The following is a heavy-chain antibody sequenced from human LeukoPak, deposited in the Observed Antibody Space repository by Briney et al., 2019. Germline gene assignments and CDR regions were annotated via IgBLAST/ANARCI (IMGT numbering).Heavy chain of an antibody. CDR1: GFTFSVYW. CDR3: ARAIEWLGYFDY. Sequence: PGGSLRLSCEASGFTFSVYWMGWVRQAPGKGLEWVANIKQDGSEKYYADSVKGRFTISRDNSKNSLYLQMNSLRAEDTAVYFCARAIEWLGYFDYWGQGTLVTVSS. D-gene: IGHD3-3*01. J-gene: IGHJ4*02. V-gene: IGHV3-7*01. CDR2: IKQDGSEK.